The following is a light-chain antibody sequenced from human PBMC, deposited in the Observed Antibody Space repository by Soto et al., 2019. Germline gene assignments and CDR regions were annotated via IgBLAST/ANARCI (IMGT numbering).Light chain of an antibody. Sequence: QSALTQAASVSGSPGQSITISCTGTKSNVGSYNLVSWYQQHPGKAPKLMIYEGSKRPSGVSNRFSGSESGNTTSLTISGLQAEDEADYYCCSYAGRSTFVFGGGTKLTVL. J-gene: IGLJ2*01. CDR1: KSNVGSYNL. CDR2: EGS. CDR3: CSYAGRSTFV. V-gene: IGLV2-23*03.